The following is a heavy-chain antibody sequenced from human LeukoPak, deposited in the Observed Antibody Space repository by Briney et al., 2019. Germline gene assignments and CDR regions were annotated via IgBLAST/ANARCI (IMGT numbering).Heavy chain of an antibody. CDR3: ARQTPHYSGYDRSRWFDP. Sequence: PSETLSLTCTVSGGSISSSSYYWGWIRQPPGKGLEWIGSMYYSGSTYNHPSFKSRVTISVDTSKNQFSLKLSSVTAADTAVYYCARQTPHYSGYDRSRWFDPWGQGTLVTVSS. V-gene: IGHV4-39*01. D-gene: IGHD5-12*01. J-gene: IGHJ5*02. CDR1: GGSISSSSYY. CDR2: MYYSGST.